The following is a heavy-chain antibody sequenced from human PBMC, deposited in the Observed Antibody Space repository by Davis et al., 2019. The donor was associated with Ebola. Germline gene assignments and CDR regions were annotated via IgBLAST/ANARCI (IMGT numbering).Heavy chain of an antibody. CDR2: ISSSSSTI. J-gene: IGHJ6*02. Sequence: GGSLRLSCGASGFTFSRYSMNWVRQAPGKGLEWVSYISSSSSTIYYADSVKGRFTISRDNSKNTLYLQMNSLRAEDTAVYYCARGWAYSSSFRPRGDYYGMDVWGQGTTVTVSS. V-gene: IGHV3-48*01. CDR1: GFTFSRYS. D-gene: IGHD6-6*01. CDR3: ARGWAYSSSFRPRGDYYGMDV.